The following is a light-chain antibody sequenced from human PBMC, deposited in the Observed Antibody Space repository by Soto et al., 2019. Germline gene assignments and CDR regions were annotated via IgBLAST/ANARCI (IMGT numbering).Light chain of an antibody. CDR3: CSYAGSYTYV. J-gene: IGLJ1*01. CDR2: DVT. Sequence: QSVLTQPRSVSGSPGQSVTISCTGTSSDVGVYNSVSWYRQHPGKAPKLMIYDVTKRPSGVPDRFSGSKSDNTASLTISGLQDEDDDDYYCCSYAGSYTYVFGPGTKLTVL. CDR1: SSDVGVYNS. V-gene: IGLV2-11*01.